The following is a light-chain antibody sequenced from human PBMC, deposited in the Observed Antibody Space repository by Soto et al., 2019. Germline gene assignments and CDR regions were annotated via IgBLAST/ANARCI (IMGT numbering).Light chain of an antibody. CDR2: SNT. J-gene: IGLJ2*01. CDR1: SSNIGAGYD. V-gene: IGLV1-40*01. CDR3: CSYAGSYTSHVV. Sequence: QSVLTQPPSVSGAPGQTVTISCTGGSSNIGAGYDVHWYQQVPGTAPKLVLYSNTARPSGVPDRFSGSKSGNTASLTISGLQAEDEADYYCCSYAGSYTSHVVFGGGTKVTVL.